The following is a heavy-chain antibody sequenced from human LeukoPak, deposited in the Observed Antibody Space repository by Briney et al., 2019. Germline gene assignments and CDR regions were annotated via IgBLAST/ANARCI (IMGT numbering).Heavy chain of an antibody. Sequence: PSETLSLTCAVYGGSFSGYYWSWIRQPPGKGLEWIGYIYYSGSTNYNPSLKSRVTISVDTSKNQFSLKLSSVTAADTAVYYCASLSGERERRGYYYYGMDVWGQGTTVTVSS. V-gene: IGHV4-59*01. CDR3: ASLSGERERRGYYYYGMDV. CDR2: IYYSGST. D-gene: IGHD3-3*01. J-gene: IGHJ6*02. CDR1: GGSFSGYY.